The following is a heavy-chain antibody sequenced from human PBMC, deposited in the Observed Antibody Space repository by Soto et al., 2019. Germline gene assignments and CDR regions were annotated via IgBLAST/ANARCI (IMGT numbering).Heavy chain of an antibody. CDR3: DRDVSRGSSLTGRLDY. Sequence: QVQLVESGGGVDQPGRSLRLSCAASGFTFSSYGMHWVRQAPGKGLEWVAVIWYDGSNKYYADSVKGRFIISRDNSKNTLYRQMKRLRAEVTAVYYCDRDVSRGSSLTGRLDYWGQGRLDTVS. J-gene: IGHJ4*02. CDR2: IWYDGSNK. D-gene: IGHD2-15*01. V-gene: IGHV3-33*01. CDR1: GFTFSSYG.